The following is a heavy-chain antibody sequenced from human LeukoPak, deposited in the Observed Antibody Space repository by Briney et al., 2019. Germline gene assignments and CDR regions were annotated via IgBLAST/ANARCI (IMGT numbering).Heavy chain of an antibody. J-gene: IGHJ4*02. Sequence: SETLSLLCTVCGRSLRSYYWRWLRQPPGKGLEWIGYIYYSGSTNYNPSLKSRVTISVDTSKNQFSLKLSSVTAADTAVYYCARDAGGMAFDYWGQGTLVTVSS. V-gene: IGHV4-59*01. CDR2: IYYSGST. CDR1: GRSLRSYY. CDR3: ARDAGGMAFDY. D-gene: IGHD1-26*01.